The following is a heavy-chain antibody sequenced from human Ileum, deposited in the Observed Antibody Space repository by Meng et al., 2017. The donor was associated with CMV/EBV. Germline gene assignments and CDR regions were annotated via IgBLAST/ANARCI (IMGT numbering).Heavy chain of an antibody. D-gene: IGHD2-2*03. CDR3: VRDIGYCYSTTCYYFDS. J-gene: IGHJ4*02. CDR1: VTFSDYS. V-gene: IGHV3-21*01. Sequence: VTFSDYSMNWVRQAPGKGLEWVSAVSGSGGDRHYADSVKGRFTISRDNAKNSLYLQMNSLRADDTAVYFCVRDIGYCYSTTCYYFDSWGQGTLVTVSS. CDR2: VSGSGGDR.